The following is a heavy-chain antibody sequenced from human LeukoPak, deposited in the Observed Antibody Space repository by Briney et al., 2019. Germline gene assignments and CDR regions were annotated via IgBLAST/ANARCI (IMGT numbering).Heavy chain of an antibody. CDR3: ARLRCVHSCSLCYNH. J-gene: IGHJ4*02. Sequence: SETLSLTCGVFGVSINYYYWSWIRQSPGKGLEWIGEISHTEGTRYNPSLESRVTMSVGTSENQLSLKLIFVTAADTAVDYCARLRCVHSCSLCYNHWGLGTLVTVSS. CDR1: GVSINYYY. CDR2: ISHTEGT. D-gene: IGHD3-10*01. V-gene: IGHV4-34*01.